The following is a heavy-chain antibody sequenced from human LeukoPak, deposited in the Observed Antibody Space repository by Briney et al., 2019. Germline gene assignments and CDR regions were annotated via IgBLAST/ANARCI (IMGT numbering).Heavy chain of an antibody. CDR1: GNSIRSSSYY. J-gene: IGHJ1*01. CDR3: ASRYYYDTRGYFLH. Sequence: SETLSLTCTVSGNSIRSSSYYWGWIRQSPEKGLEWIGSIYYSGSTYYSASFKSRVTISVDTSQNQFSLKLRSVTAADRAVYYCASRYYYDTRGYFLHWGQGTLDTVSS. D-gene: IGHD3-22*01. V-gene: IGHV4-39*01. CDR2: IYYSGST.